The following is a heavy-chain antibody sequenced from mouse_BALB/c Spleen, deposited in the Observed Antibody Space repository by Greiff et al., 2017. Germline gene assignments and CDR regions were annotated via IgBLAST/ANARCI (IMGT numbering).Heavy chain of an antibody. Sequence: VQLQQPGAELVRPGASVKLSCKASGYTFTSYWINWVKQRPGQGLEWIGNIYPSDSYTNYNQKFKDKATLTVDKSSSTAYMQLSSPTSEDSAVYYCTRSGPSSSYYFDYWGQGTTLTVSS. J-gene: IGHJ2*01. V-gene: IGHV1-69*02. CDR2: IYPSDSYT. D-gene: IGHD1-1*01. CDR3: TRSGPSSSYYFDY. CDR1: GYTFTSYW.